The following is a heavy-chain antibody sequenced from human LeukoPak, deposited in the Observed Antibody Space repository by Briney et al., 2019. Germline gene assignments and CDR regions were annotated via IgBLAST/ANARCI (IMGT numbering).Heavy chain of an antibody. D-gene: IGHD3-10*01. CDR2: ISYAGNNK. CDR3: ARSPTYYYGSGSYYKRNAPDY. CDR1: GFTFSSYG. Sequence: GRSLRLSCAASGFTFSSYGMHWVRQAPGKGLEWVAVISYAGNNKYYADSVKGRFAISRDNSKNTLYLQMNSLRAEDTAVYYCARSPTYYYGSGSYYKRNAPDYWGQGTLVTVSS. V-gene: IGHV3-30*03. J-gene: IGHJ4*02.